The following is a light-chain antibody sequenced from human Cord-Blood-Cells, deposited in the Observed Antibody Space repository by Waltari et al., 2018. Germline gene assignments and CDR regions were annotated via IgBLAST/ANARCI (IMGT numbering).Light chain of an antibody. CDR2: LNSDGSH. V-gene: IGLV4-69*01. CDR1: SAHTTYA. CDR3: QTWGTGIHVV. J-gene: IGLJ2*01. Sequence: QLVLTHSPSASASLGASVKLTCTLSSAHTTYAIAWPQQQPEKGPRYLMKLNSDGSHSKGDGFPDRFSGSSSGAERYLTISSLQSEDGADYYCQTWGTGIHVVLGGGTKLTVL.